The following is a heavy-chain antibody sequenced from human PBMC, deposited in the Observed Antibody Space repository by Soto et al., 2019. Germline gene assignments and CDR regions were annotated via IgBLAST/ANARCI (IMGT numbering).Heavy chain of an antibody. V-gene: IGHV4-4*07. CDR1: GASISCFY. D-gene: IGHD1-1*01. CDR3: VRDGTKTLRDWFDP. CDR2: IYATGTT. Sequence: SETLSLTCTVSGASISCFYWSWIRKSAGKGLEWIGRIYATGTTDYNPSLKSRVMMSVDTSKKQFSLKLRSVTAADTAVYYCVRDGTKTLRDWFDPWGQGISVTVSS. J-gene: IGHJ5*02.